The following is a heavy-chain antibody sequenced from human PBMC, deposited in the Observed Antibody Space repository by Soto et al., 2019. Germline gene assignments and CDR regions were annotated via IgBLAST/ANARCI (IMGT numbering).Heavy chain of an antibody. J-gene: IGHJ4*01. Sequence: SETLSLTCTVSSSPINSRYYWGWIRQTPGKGLEWVASIYHSGSTHHNPSLKSRATISVDTSNNQFSLRLSSVTAADTAIYYCARNTSGRNFDNWGQETQVTISS. V-gene: IGHV4-38-2*02. D-gene: IGHD6-19*01. CDR1: SSPINSRYY. CDR2: IYHSGST. CDR3: ARNTSGRNFDN.